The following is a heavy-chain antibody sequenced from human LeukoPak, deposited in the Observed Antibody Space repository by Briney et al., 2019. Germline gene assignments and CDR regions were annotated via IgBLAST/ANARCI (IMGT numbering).Heavy chain of an antibody. J-gene: IGHJ4*02. CDR3: TRDLTYCGGDCYSDY. CDR1: GGTFSSYA. V-gene: IGHV1-69*05. D-gene: IGHD2-21*02. CDR2: IIPIFGTA. Sequence: SVKVSCKASGGTFSSYAISWVRQAPGQGLEWMGRIIPIFGTANYAQKFQGGVTITTDESTSTAYMELSSLRSEDTAVYYCTRDLTYCGGDCYSDYWGQGTLVTVSS.